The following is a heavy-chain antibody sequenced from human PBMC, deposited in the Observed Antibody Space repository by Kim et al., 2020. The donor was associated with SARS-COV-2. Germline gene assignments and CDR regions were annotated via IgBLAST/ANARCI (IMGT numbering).Heavy chain of an antibody. CDR3: AKDAEDVWYYYYMDV. V-gene: IGHV3-23*01. J-gene: IGHJ6*03. CDR2: ITGSGGTT. CDR1: GFTFSNYA. D-gene: IGHD2-21*01. Sequence: GGSLRLSCAASGFTFSNYAMTWVRQAPGRGLEWVSTITGSGGTTYDADSVKGRFTISRDNFKNTLYLQMNSLRAEDTAVYYCAKDAEDVWYYYYMDVWGKGTTVTVSS.